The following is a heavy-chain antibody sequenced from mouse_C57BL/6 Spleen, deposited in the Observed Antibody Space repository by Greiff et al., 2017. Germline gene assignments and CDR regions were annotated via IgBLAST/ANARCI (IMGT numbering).Heavy chain of an antibody. CDR1: GYTFTDYY. CDR3: ARRGMVTIYYYAMDY. Sequence: VQLQQSGPELVKPGASVKISCKASGYTFTDYYINWVKQRPGQGLEWIGWIFPGSGSTYYNEKFKGKATLTVDKSSSTAYMLLSSLTSEDSAVYFCARRGMVTIYYYAMDYWGQGTSVTVSS. CDR2: IFPGSGST. V-gene: IGHV1-75*01. J-gene: IGHJ4*01. D-gene: IGHD2-2*01.